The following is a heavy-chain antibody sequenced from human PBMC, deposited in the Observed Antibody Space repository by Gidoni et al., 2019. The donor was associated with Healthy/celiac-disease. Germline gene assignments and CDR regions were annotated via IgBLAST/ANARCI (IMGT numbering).Heavy chain of an antibody. Sequence: EVQLVESGGGLVKPGGSLRLSCAASGFTFSSYSMNWVRQAPGKGLEWVSSISSSSSYIYYADSVKGRFTISRDNAKNSLYLQMNSLRAEDTAVYYCARVQYYYDSSGYYVALGYYYYYGMDVWGQGTTVTVSS. CDR3: ARVQYYYDSSGYYVALGYYYYYGMDV. V-gene: IGHV3-21*01. CDR2: ISSSSSYI. D-gene: IGHD3-22*01. CDR1: GFTFSSYS. J-gene: IGHJ6*02.